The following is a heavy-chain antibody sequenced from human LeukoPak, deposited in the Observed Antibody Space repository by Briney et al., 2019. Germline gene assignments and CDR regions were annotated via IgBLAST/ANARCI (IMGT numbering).Heavy chain of an antibody. CDR1: GDSISTSSYY. CDR2: IYYSGST. V-gene: IGHV4-61*05. J-gene: IGHJ1*01. Sequence: PSETLSLTCSVSGDSISTSSYYWGWIRQPPGKGLEWIGYIYYSGSTNYNPSLKSRVTISIDTSKNQFSLKLSSVTAADTAVYYCARDQAYYDSSAPRFQHWGQGTLVTVSS. CDR3: ARDQAYYDSSAPRFQH. D-gene: IGHD3-22*01.